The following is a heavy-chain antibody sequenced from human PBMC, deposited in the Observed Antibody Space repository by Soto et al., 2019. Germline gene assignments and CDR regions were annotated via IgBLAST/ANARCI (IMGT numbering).Heavy chain of an antibody. CDR3: ARRSSGWYFDY. Sequence: EVQLLESGGGLVQPGGSLRLSCAASGFTFSSYAMNWVRQAPGKGLEWVSVISGSGGSTYYADSVKGRLTISRDNSKNTLYLQMNSLSAEYMAVYYCARRSSGWYFDYWGQETLVSVSS. CDR1: GFTFSSYA. D-gene: IGHD6-19*01. V-gene: IGHV3-23*01. J-gene: IGHJ4*02. CDR2: ISGSGGST.